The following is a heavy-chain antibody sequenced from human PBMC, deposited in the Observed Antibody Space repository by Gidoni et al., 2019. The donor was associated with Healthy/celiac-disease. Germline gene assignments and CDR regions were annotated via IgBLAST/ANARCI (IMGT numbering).Heavy chain of an antibody. Sequence: QLQLQESGPGLVKPSETLSLPCTVSGGSISSRNYYWCWIRQPPGKGLEWIGSIYYSGSTYYNPSLKSRVTISVDTSKNQLSLKLSSVTAADTAVYHCARRGLDVVPDHWGQGTLVTVSS. J-gene: IGHJ4*02. CDR3: ARRGLDVVPDH. D-gene: IGHD2-21*01. V-gene: IGHV4-39*01. CDR1: GGSISSRNYY. CDR2: IYYSGST.